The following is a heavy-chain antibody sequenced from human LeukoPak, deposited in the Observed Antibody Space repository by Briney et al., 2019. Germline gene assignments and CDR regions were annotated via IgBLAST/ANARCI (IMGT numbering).Heavy chain of an antibody. CDR3: ARYCSSTSCYYRWFDP. D-gene: IGHD2-2*01. Sequence: SETLSLTCTVSGGSISSYYWSWIRQPPGKGLEWIGYIYYSGSTNYNPSLKSRVTISVDTSKNQFSLKLSSVTAADTAVYYCARYCSSTSCYYRWFDPWGQGTLVTVSS. V-gene: IGHV4-59*01. J-gene: IGHJ5*02. CDR1: GGSISSYY. CDR2: IYYSGST.